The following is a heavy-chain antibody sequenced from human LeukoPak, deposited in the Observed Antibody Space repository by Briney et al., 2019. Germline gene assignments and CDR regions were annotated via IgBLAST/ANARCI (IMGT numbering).Heavy chain of an antibody. J-gene: IGHJ5*02. CDR3: ARESVPRRFDP. Sequence: APVKVSCKASGYTFTGQYLHWVRQAPGQGLEWMGWINPESGGTNYAQKFQGRVTMTRDTSISTAYMELSRLRSDDTAVYYCARESVPRRFDPWGQGTLVTVSS. CDR1: GYTFTGQY. CDR2: INPESGGT. D-gene: IGHD1-14*01. V-gene: IGHV1-2*02.